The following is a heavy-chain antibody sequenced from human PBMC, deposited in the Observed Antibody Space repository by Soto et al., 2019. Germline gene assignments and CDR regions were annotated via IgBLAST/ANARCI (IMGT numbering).Heavy chain of an antibody. Sequence: SETLSLTCTVSGGSISSYYWSWIRQPPGKGLEWIGYIYYSGSTNYNPSLKSRVTISVGTSKNQFSLKLSSVTAADTAVYYCARYVGVAPCSGGSCYSGRGAFDIWGQGTMVTVSS. CDR3: ARYVGVAPCSGGSCYSGRGAFDI. J-gene: IGHJ3*02. CDR1: GGSISSYY. D-gene: IGHD2-15*01. V-gene: IGHV4-59*01. CDR2: IYYSGST.